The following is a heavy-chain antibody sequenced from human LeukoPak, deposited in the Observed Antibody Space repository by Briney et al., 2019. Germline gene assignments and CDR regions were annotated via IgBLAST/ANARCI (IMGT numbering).Heavy chain of an antibody. CDR1: GYSISSGYY. D-gene: IGHD5-18*01. V-gene: IGHV4-38-2*02. CDR3: AREGWIQLWLRYFDY. J-gene: IGHJ4*02. Sequence: SSETLSLTCTVSGYSISSGYYWGWIRQPPGKGLEWIGSIYHSGSTYYNPSLKSRVTISVDTSKNQFSLKLSSVTAADTAVYYCAREGWIQLWLRYFDYWGQGTLVTVSS. CDR2: IYHSGST.